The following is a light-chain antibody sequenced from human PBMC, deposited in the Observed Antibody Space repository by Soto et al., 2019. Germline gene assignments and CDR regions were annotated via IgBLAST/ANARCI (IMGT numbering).Light chain of an antibody. CDR3: QQYNNWPST. Sequence: EIVMTQSPAPLSVSPGERATLSCRASQSVTSNLAWYQQKPGQAPRLLIYGASTRATGIPARFSGSWSGTEVTLTISSLQSEDFGVYYCQQYNNWPSTFGQGTRLESK. CDR1: QSVTSN. V-gene: IGKV3-15*01. CDR2: GAS. J-gene: IGKJ5*01.